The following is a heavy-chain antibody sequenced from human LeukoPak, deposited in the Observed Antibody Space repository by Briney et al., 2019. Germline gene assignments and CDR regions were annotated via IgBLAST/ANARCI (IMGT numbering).Heavy chain of an antibody. CDR1: GFTVSNNY. V-gene: IGHV3-66*01. D-gene: IGHD6-13*01. Sequence: GVSLRLSCAASGFTVSNNYMSWVRQAPGKGLEWVSVIYSGGSTYYADSVKGRFTISRDNSKNTLYLQMNSLRAEDTAVYYCARDRGSSWYASSLPPTAGMDVWGQGTTVTVSS. CDR3: ARDRGSSWYASSLPPTAGMDV. J-gene: IGHJ6*02. CDR2: IYSGGST.